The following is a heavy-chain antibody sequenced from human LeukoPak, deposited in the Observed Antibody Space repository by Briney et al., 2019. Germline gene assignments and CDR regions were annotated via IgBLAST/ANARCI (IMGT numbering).Heavy chain of an antibody. D-gene: IGHD3-3*01. CDR3: ARARGDDFWSCYWRYYYYMDV. J-gene: IGHJ6*03. CDR1: GFTFSGTT. CDR2: IRSKANSYAT. V-gene: IGHV3-73*01. Sequence: SGGSLRLSCAASGFTFSGTTMHWVRQASGKGLEWVGRIRSKANSYATAYAASVKGRFTISRDDSKNTAYLQMNSLRAEDTAVYYCARARGDDFWSCYWRYYYYMDVWGKGTTVTVSS.